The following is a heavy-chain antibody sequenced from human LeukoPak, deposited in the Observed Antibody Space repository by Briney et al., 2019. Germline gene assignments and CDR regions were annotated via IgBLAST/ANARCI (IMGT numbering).Heavy chain of an antibody. D-gene: IGHD3-22*01. CDR2: INHSGST. CDR1: GGSFSGYY. CDR3: AREREAYYYDSSGYSPDAFDI. Sequence: SETLSLTCAVYGGSFSGYYWSWIRQPPGKGLEWIGEINHSGSTNYNPSLKSRVTISVDTSKNQFSLKLSSVTAADTAVYYCAREREAYYYDSSGYSPDAFDIWGQGTMVTVSS. V-gene: IGHV4-34*01. J-gene: IGHJ3*02.